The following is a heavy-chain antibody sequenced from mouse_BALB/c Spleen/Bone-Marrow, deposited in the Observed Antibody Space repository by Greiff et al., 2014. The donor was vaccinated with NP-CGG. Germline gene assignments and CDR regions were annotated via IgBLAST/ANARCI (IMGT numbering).Heavy chain of an antibody. CDR1: GHTFTNYW. D-gene: IGHD2-14*01. CDR3: TRRDRYDYYGVDY. V-gene: IGHV1S126*01. Sequence: QVQLKQAGAELGRPGASVKGSRKGFGHTFTNYWVKRGRQRPGQSPEGNGNIYPSDSYSNYNQKFKDKATLTVDKSSSTAYMQLSSPASEDSAVYYCTRRDRYDYYGVDYWGQGTSVTVSS. J-gene: IGHJ4*01. CDR2: IYPSDSYS.